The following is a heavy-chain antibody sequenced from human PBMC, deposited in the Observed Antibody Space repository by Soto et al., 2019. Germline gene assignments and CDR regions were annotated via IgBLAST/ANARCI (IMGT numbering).Heavy chain of an antibody. V-gene: IGHV1-69*01. D-gene: IGHD3-22*01. J-gene: IGHJ4*02. CDR2: IIPIFGTA. CDR3: ACPTLYDSSGYYYRSFDY. CDR1: GGTFSSYA. Sequence: QVQLVQSGAEVKKPGSSVKVSCKASGGTFSSYAISWVRQAPGQGLEWMGGIIPIFGTANYAQKFQGRVTITADESTNTAYMELSSLRSEDTAVYYCACPTLYDSSGYYYRSFDYWGQGTLVTVSS.